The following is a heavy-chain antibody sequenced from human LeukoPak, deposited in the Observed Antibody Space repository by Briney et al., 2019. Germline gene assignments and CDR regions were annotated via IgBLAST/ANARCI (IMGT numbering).Heavy chain of an antibody. J-gene: IGHJ6*02. D-gene: IGHD6-6*01. CDR3: ARESIAARSGLYYYYGMDV. V-gene: IGHV1-2*02. Sequence: ASVKVSCKASGYTFTGYYMHWVRQPPGQGLEWMGWINPNSGGTNYAQKFQGRVTMTRVTSISTAYMELSRLRSDDTAVYYCARESIAARSGLYYYYGMDVWGQGTTVTVSS. CDR1: GYTFTGYY. CDR2: INPNSGGT.